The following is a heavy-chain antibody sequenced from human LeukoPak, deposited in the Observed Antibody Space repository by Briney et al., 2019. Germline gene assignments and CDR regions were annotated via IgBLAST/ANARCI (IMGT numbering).Heavy chain of an antibody. CDR3: AKEYGYDYNYFYSMDV. Sequence: PGGSLRLYCVASGHTFSSYGMSWVRQAPGKGLEWVSSNSGRGTSTFYADSVKGRFTISRDNSKNTVYLQMNSLRAEDTAVYFCAKEYGYDYNYFYSMDVWGKGTTVTISS. CDR1: GHTFSSYG. J-gene: IGHJ6*03. D-gene: IGHD5-18*01. CDR2: NSGRGTST. V-gene: IGHV3-23*01.